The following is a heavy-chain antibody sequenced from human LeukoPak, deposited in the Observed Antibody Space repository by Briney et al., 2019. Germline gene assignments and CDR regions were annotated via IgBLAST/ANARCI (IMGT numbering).Heavy chain of an antibody. V-gene: IGHV3-7*01. Sequence: GGSLRLSCEVSGFTFSNYWMMWVRQAPGKGLEWVASIDEDGSETNYVDSVTGRFTVSRDHAKNSLFLQMNSLRAEDTAVYYCVRYGRRANDQPFDVWGQGTMVTISS. CDR2: IDEDGSET. J-gene: IGHJ3*01. CDR1: GFTFSNYW. CDR3: VRYGRRANDQPFDV. D-gene: IGHD1-1*01.